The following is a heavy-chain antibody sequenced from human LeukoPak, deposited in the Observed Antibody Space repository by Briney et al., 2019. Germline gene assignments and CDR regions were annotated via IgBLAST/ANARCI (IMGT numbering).Heavy chain of an antibody. CDR3: AAHTYYYSSGSFAY. CDR1: GYTFTSYD. CDR2: MNPSSGNT. D-gene: IGHD3-10*01. V-gene: IGHV1-8*01. Sequence: ASVKVSCKASGYTFTSYDINWVRQATGQGSEWMGWMNPSSGNTGYAQRFQGRVTMTRDTSTNTAYLELSSLRSDDTAVYYCAAHTYYYSSGSFAYWGQGTLVTVSS. J-gene: IGHJ4*02.